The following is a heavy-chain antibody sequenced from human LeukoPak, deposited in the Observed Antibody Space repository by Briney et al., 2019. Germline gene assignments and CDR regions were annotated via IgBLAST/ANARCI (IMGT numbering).Heavy chain of an antibody. D-gene: IGHD2-15*01. CDR3: ARDASYGGGFPLDS. CDR1: GGSFSGYY. V-gene: IGHV4-34*01. J-gene: IGHJ4*02. Sequence: SETLSLTCAVYGGSFSGYYWSWIRQPPGKGLEWIGEINHSGSTNYNPSLKSRVTISVDTSKNQFSLKLSSVTAADTAVYYCARDASYGGGFPLDSWGQGTLVIVSS. CDR2: INHSGST.